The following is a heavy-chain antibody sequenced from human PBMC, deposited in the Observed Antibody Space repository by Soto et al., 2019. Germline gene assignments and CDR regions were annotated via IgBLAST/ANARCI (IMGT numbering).Heavy chain of an antibody. CDR1: GFTFSNAW. J-gene: IGHJ5*02. D-gene: IGHD3-22*01. Sequence: PGGSLRLSCAASGFTFSNAWMNWVRQAPGKGLEWVGRIKTRADGKTTDYAAPVKGRFAISRDDSKNTLYLQMNSLKTEDTALYYCTTSLSHFYSTSGYYHWGQGTLVTVSS. V-gene: IGHV3-15*01. CDR2: IKTRADGKTT. CDR3: TTSLSHFYSTSGYYH.